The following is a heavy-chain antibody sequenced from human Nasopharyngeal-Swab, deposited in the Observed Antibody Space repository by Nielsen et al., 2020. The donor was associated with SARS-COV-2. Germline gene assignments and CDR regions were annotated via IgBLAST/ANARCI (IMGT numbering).Heavy chain of an antibody. J-gene: IGHJ6*02. CDR2: IARSGTTT. D-gene: IGHD6-19*01. CDR3: TKDSGWLATF. V-gene: IGHV3-23*01. Sequence: GGSLPISCAASGFTFSNSDMSWVRHAPGKGLEWVSGIARSGTTTYYADSVKGRFTISRDNSKNTLYLHMNSLRAEDTALYYCTKDSGWLATFWGQGTAVTVSS. CDR1: GFTFSNSD.